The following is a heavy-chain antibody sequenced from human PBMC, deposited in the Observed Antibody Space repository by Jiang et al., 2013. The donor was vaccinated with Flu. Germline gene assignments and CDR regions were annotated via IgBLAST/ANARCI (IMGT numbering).Heavy chain of an antibody. D-gene: IGHD6-13*01. CDR1: GYTFTGYY. CDR3: ARDRGFVGSSWTYYYYGMDV. CDR2: INPNSGGT. J-gene: IGHJ6*04. Sequence: GYTFTGYYMHWVRQAPGQGLEWMGWINPNSGGTNYAQKFQGWVTMTRDTSISTAYMELSRLRSDDTAVYYCARDRGFVGSSWTYYYYGMDVWGKGTTVTVSS. V-gene: IGHV1-2*04.